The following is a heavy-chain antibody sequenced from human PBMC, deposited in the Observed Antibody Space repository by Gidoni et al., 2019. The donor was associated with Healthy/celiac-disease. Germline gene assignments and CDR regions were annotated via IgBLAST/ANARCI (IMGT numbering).Heavy chain of an antibody. V-gene: IGHV3-23*04. Sequence: EVQLVESGGGLVQPGGSLRLACAASGFTFSSDAMSWVRQAPGKGLEWVSAISGSGGSTYYADSVKGRFTISRDNSKNTLYLQMNSLRAEDTAVYYCAKAIEYSSSPGDYWGQGTLVTVSS. D-gene: IGHD6-6*01. CDR3: AKAIEYSSSPGDY. CDR2: ISGSGGST. J-gene: IGHJ4*02. CDR1: GFTFSSDA.